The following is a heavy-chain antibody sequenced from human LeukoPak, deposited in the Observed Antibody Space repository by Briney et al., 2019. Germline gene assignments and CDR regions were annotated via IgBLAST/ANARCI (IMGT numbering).Heavy chain of an antibody. CDR2: IKQDGSEK. V-gene: IGHV3-7*03. J-gene: IGHJ5*02. CDR1: GFTFSSYW. Sequence: PGGSLRLSCAASGFTFSSYWMTWVRQAPGKGLEWVANIKQDGSEKYYVDSVKGRFTISRDNAKNSLYLQMNSLRAEDTAVYYCAGSRYQLLNGLTWGQGTLVTVSS. D-gene: IGHD2-2*01. CDR3: AGSRYQLLNGLT.